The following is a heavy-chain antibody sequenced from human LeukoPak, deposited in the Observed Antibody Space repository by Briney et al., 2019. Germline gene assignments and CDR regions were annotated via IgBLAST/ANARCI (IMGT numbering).Heavy chain of an antibody. Sequence: ASVKVSCKASGYTFTSYGISWVRQAPGQGLEWMGWISAYNGNKNYAQKLQGRVTMTTDTSTSTAYMELRSLRSDDTAVYYCARNPRDPFYCSGGRCHLDYWGQGTLVTVSS. D-gene: IGHD2-15*01. CDR1: GYTFTSYG. V-gene: IGHV1-18*01. CDR2: ISAYNGNK. CDR3: ARNPRDPFYCSGGRCHLDY. J-gene: IGHJ4*02.